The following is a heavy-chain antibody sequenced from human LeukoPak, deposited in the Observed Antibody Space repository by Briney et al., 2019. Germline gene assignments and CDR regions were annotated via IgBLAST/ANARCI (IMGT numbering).Heavy chain of an antibody. V-gene: IGHV4-34*01. CDR3: ARQTTTMVRGVIWFDP. CDR2: INHSGST. J-gene: IGHJ5*02. Sequence: SETLSLTCAVYGGSFSGYYWSWIRQPPGKGLEWIGEINHSGSTNYNPSLKSRVTISVDTSKNQFSLKLSSVTAADTAVYYCARQTTTMVRGVIWFDPWGQGTLVTVSS. CDR1: GGSFSGYY. D-gene: IGHD3-10*01.